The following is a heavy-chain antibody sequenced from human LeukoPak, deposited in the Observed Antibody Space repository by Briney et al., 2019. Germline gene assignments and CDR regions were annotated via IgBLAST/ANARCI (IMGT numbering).Heavy chain of an antibody. Sequence: GGSLRLSCAASGFTFSGYSMNWVRQAPGKGLEWVSSISSSSSYIYYADSVKGRFTISRDNAKNSLYLQMNSLRAEDTAVYYCARDIIAVAQTDYWGQGTLVTVSS. V-gene: IGHV3-21*01. CDR2: ISSSSSYI. D-gene: IGHD6-19*01. CDR3: ARDIIAVAQTDY. J-gene: IGHJ4*02. CDR1: GFTFSGYS.